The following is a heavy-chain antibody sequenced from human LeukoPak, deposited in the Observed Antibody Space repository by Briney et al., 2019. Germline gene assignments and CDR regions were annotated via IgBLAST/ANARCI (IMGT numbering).Heavy chain of an antibody. Sequence: PSETLSLTCTVSGGSISGYYWSWIRQPPGKGLEWIGYIYYSGSTNYNPSLKSRVTISVDTSKNQFSLKLGSVTAADTAVYYCARDLRPSNAFDIWGQGTMVTVSS. V-gene: IGHV4-59*01. CDR3: ARDLRPSNAFDI. J-gene: IGHJ3*02. CDR1: GGSISGYY. D-gene: IGHD6-6*01. CDR2: IYYSGST.